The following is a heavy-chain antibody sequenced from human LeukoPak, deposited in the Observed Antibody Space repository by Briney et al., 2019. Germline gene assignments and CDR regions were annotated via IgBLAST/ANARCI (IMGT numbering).Heavy chain of an antibody. CDR2: ISYDGSNK. V-gene: IGHV3-30*04. J-gene: IGHJ4*02. CDR3: AREPVGATRRFDY. CDR1: RFTFSSFA. Sequence: PGGSLRLPCAASRFTFSSFALHWVRRAPGKGLEWVAVISYDGSNKYYADSVKGRFTISRDNSKNTLYLQMNSLRAEDTAVYYCAREPVGATRRFDYWGQGTLVTVSS. D-gene: IGHD1-26*01.